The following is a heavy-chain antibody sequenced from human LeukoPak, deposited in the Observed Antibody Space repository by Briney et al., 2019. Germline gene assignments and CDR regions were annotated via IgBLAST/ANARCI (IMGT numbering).Heavy chain of an antibody. V-gene: IGHV4-39*01. CDR1: GGSISSSSYY. J-gene: IGHJ4*02. CDR3: AKVGRGSYPRRVYFDY. CDR2: IYYSGST. Sequence: MPSETLSLTCTVSGGSISSSSYYWGWIRQPPGKGLEWIGSIYYSGSTYYNPSLKSRVTISVDTSKNQSSLKLSSVTAADTAVYYCAKVGRGSYPRRVYFDYWGQGTLVTVSS. D-gene: IGHD1-26*01.